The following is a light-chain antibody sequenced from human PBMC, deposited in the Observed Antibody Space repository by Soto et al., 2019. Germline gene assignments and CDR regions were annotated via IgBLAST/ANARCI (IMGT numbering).Light chain of an antibody. CDR1: QSVGSSY. CDR3: QQYGGVPYT. CDR2: GAS. Sequence: EVVLTQSPGTLSLSPGERATLSCRASQSVGSSYLAWYQQKPGQAPRVLIYGASSGATGIPDRFSGSGSGTDFTLTISRLEPEDFAIYYCQQYGGVPYTFGQGTKVDIK. J-gene: IGKJ2*01. V-gene: IGKV3-20*01.